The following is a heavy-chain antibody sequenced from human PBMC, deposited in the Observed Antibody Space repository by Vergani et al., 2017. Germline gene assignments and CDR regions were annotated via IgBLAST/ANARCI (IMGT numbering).Heavy chain of an antibody. CDR1: GYTLTELS. V-gene: IGHV1-24*01. Sequence: QVQLVQSGAEVKKPGSPVKVSCKVSGYTLTELSMHWVRQAPGKGLEWMGGFDPEDGETIYAQKFQGRVTMTEDTSTDTAYMELSSLRSEDTAVYYCARPTVTTGDYYYYYGMDVWERGTTVTVSS. CDR3: ARPTVTTGDYYYYYGMDV. CDR2: FDPEDGET. J-gene: IGHJ6*01. D-gene: IGHD4-17*01.